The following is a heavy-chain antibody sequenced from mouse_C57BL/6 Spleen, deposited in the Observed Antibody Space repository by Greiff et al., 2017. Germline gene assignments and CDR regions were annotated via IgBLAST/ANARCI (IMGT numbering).Heavy chain of an antibody. CDR1: GYTFTSYW. V-gene: IGHV1-64*01. CDR2: IHPNSGST. J-gene: IGHJ1*03. Sequence: QVQLQQPGAELVKPGASVKLSCKASGYTFTSYWMHWVKQRPGQGLELIGMIHPNSGSTNYNEKFKSKATLTVDKSSSTAYMQLSSLTSEDSAVYYCARRSNYGYFDVWGTGTTVTVSS. D-gene: IGHD2-5*01. CDR3: ARRSNYGYFDV.